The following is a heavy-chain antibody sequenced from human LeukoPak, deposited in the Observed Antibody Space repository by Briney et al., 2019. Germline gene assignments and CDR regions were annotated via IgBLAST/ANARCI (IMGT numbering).Heavy chain of an antibody. V-gene: IGHV3-23*01. J-gene: IGHJ4*02. D-gene: IGHD3-22*01. CDR2: IRPGGENT. CDR1: GFTFSSYN. Sequence: GGSLRLSCAASGFTFSSYNMNWVRQAPGKGLEWVSSIRPGGENTYYGDSVKGRFTVSRDNSKNTVHLQMNSLRAEDTAMYYCARRAGDYSHPYDYWGQGTLVTVSS. CDR3: ARRAGDYSHPYDY.